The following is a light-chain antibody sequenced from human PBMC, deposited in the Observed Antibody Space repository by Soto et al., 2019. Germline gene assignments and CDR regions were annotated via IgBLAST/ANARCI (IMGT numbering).Light chain of an antibody. J-gene: IGLJ1*01. CDR2: EVT. CDR1: STDIGAYNY. CDR3: TSSTSDSLYV. Sequence: QSVLTQPASVSGSPGQSITISCTGTSTDIGAYNYVSWYQQHPGKAPKLLIYEVTNRPSGVSNRFSGSKSGNTASLTISGLQAEDEANYFCTSSTSDSLYVFGTGTKVTVL. V-gene: IGLV2-14*01.